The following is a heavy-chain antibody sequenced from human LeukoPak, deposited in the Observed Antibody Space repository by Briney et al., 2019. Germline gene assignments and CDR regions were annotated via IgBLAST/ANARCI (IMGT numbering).Heavy chain of an antibody. CDR2: ISSSSSII. J-gene: IGHJ5*02. Sequence: GGSLRLSCAASGFTFSSYEMNWVRQAPGKGLEWLAYISSSSSIIYYADSVKGRFTISRDNGKNSVYLQMNSLRVEDTAVYYCARRIGRQNNWFDPWGQGTLVTVSS. V-gene: IGHV3-48*03. CDR3: ARRIGRQNNWFDP. CDR1: GFTFSSYE. D-gene: IGHD2-21*01.